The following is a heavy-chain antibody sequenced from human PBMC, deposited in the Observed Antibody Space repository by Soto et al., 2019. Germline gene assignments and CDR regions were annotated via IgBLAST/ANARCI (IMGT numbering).Heavy chain of an antibody. CDR3: ARPRTSVVILAYFD. V-gene: IGHV4-39*01. D-gene: IGHD2-21*01. CDR2: IYYSCST. J-gene: IGHJ4*01. Sequence: PSETLSLTCTVTGDPISSRSYYWGWIRQPPGKGREWIGSIYYSCSTYNNPSLRSRVSMSIDTSKDQFSLELQSVTAADTALYFCARPRTSVVILAYFD. CDR1: GDPISSRSYY.